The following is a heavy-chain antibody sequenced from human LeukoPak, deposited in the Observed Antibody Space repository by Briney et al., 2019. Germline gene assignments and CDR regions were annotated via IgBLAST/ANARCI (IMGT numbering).Heavy chain of an antibody. CDR2: ISTSGSTI. J-gene: IGHJ6*04. D-gene: IGHD3-10*01. CDR1: GFTFSRYE. V-gene: IGHV3-48*03. CDR3: AKGTLYYGSGSYMDV. Sequence: GGSLRLSCAASGFTFSRYEMNWVRQAPGKGLEWVSYISTSGSTISYADSVKGRFTISRDNSKNTLYLQMNSLRAEDTAVYYCAKGTLYYGSGSYMDVWGKGTTVSVSS.